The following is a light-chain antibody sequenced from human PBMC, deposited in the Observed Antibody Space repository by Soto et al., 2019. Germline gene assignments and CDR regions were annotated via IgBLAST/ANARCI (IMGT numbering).Light chain of an antibody. CDR3: SSYAGSDNPYV. V-gene: IGLV2-8*01. Sequence: QSALTQPPSASGSPGQSVTISCTGTSGDVGGYDYVSWYQQHPGKAPKLMIYEVTKRPLGVPDRFSGSKSGNTASLTVSGLQAEDEADYYCSSYAGSDNPYVFGTGTRSPS. J-gene: IGLJ1*01. CDR1: SGDVGGYDY. CDR2: EVT.